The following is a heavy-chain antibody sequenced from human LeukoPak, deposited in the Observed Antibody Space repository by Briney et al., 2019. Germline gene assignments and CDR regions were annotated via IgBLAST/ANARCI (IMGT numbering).Heavy chain of an antibody. J-gene: IGHJ4*02. CDR2: IYYSGST. Sequence: SETLSLTCTVSGGSISSYYWSWIRQPPGKGLEWIGYIYYSGSTNYNPSLKSRVTISVDTSKNQFSLKLSSVTAADTAVYYCARGRSRTTVTTFDYWGQGTLVTVSS. V-gene: IGHV4-59*12. CDR1: GGSISSYY. D-gene: IGHD4-17*01. CDR3: ARGRSRTTVTTFDY.